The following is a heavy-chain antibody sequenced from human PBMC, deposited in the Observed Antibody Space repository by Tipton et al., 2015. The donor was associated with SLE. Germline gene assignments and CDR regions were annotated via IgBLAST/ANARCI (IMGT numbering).Heavy chain of an antibody. V-gene: IGHV4-38-2*02. CDR3: ARYYYDSSGYYYTSTAVDV. CDR1: GFSIRSGYY. CDR2: IFHRGST. J-gene: IGHJ6*04. D-gene: IGHD3-22*01. Sequence: TLSLTCTVSGFSIRSGYYWGCVRQPPGKGLEWIASIFHRGSTYYNPSLKSRVTISVDTSKNQFSLKLSSVTAADTAVYYCARYYYDSSGYYYTSTAVDVWGKGTTVTVSS.